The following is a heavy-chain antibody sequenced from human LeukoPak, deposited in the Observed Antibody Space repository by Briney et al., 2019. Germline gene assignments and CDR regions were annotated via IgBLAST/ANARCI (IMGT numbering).Heavy chain of an antibody. CDR2: IYPGDSDT. CDR1: GYTFTSYW. CDR3: ARHGIAAAGTMDY. V-gene: IGHV5-51*01. D-gene: IGHD6-13*01. J-gene: IGHJ4*02. Sequence: GASVKVSCKASGYTFTSYWIGWVRQMPGKGLEWMGIIYPGDSDTRYSPSFQGQVTISADKSISTAYLQWSSLKASDTAMYYCARHGIAAAGTMDYWGQGTLVTVSS.